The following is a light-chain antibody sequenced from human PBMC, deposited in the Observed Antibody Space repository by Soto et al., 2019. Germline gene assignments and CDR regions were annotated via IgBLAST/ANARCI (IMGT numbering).Light chain of an antibody. V-gene: IGLV2-14*03. CDR2: DVS. CDR3: SSYTTSNTRQIV. CDR1: SSDVGGYNY. Sequence: QSALTQPASVSGSPGQSITISCTGTSSDVGGYNYVSWYQHHPGKAPKLIIYDVSNRPSGVSIRFSGSKSDNTASLTISGLQPEDEADYHCSSYTTSNTRQIVFGTGTKVTVI. J-gene: IGLJ1*01.